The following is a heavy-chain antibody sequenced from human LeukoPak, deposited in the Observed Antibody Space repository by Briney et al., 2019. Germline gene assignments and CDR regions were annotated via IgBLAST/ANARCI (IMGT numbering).Heavy chain of an antibody. CDR3: ARDIVVVPAAIPSPFDY. CDR1: GFSFSDYS. D-gene: IGHD2-2*02. Sequence: GGSLRLSCAASGFSFSDYSMNWVRQAPGKGLEWVSSIRSSTSNIYYADSVKGRFTISRDNAKNSLYLQMNSLRAEDTAVYYCARDIVVVPAAIPSPFDYWGQGTLVTVSS. V-gene: IGHV3-21*04. CDR2: IRSSTSNI. J-gene: IGHJ4*02.